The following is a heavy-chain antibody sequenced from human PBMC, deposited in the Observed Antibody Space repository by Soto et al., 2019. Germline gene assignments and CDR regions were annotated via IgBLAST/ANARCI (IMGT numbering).Heavy chain of an antibody. J-gene: IGHJ4*02. CDR2: IWYDGSNK. CDR1: GFTFSSYG. D-gene: IGHD7-27*01. Sequence: QVQLVESGGGVVQPGRSLRLSCAASGFTFSSYGMHWVRQAPGKGLEWVAVIWYDGSNKYYADSVKGRFTISRDNSKNTLYLQMNSLRAEDTAVYYCAKFVTGVEPLYYWGQGTLVTVSS. CDR3: AKFVTGVEPLYY. V-gene: IGHV3-33*06.